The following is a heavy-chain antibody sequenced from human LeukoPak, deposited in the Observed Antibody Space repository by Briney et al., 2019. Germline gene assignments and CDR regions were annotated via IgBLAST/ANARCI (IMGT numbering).Heavy chain of an antibody. CDR2: IHYSGSP. J-gene: IGHJ4*02. V-gene: IGHV4-39*01. D-gene: IGHD2-15*01. Sequence: PSETLSLTCTVSGDSFVRSIFYWGWIRQPPGKGLEGIGRIHYSGSPYYNPSLKSRVSISVDTSKNQFSLKVTSVTATDTSMYYCARVSGYCSAGSCYSSTFDSWGQGTLVTVSS. CDR1: GDSFVRSIFY. CDR3: ARVSGYCSAGSCYSSTFDS.